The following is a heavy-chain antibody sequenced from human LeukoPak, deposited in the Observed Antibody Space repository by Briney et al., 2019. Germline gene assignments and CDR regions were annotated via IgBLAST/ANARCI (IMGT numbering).Heavy chain of an antibody. CDR3: AKDWGSGWYGIFDF. J-gene: IGHJ4*02. Sequence: GRSLRLFCAASGFAFDDYAMHWVRQAPGKGLEWVSGISWNSGSIGYADSVKGRFTISRDNAKNSLYLQMNSLRPEDTALYYCAKDWGSGWYGIFDFWGQGTLVTVSS. CDR1: GFAFDDYA. D-gene: IGHD6-19*01. V-gene: IGHV3-9*01. CDR2: ISWNSGSI.